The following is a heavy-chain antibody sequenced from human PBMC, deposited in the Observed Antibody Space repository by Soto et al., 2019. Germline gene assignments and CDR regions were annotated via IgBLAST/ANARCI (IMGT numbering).Heavy chain of an antibody. V-gene: IGHV3-9*01. Sequence: PGGSLRLSCAASGFTFNDSAMHWVRQAPGKGLEWVSGITWNGGSVAYADSVKGRFTISRDNAKNSLYLQMNSLSADDTALYYCTKDVRIVSWEAVTGPFDYWGQGTLVTVSS. CDR3: TKDVRIVSWEAVTGPFDY. CDR1: GFTFNDSA. CDR2: ITWNGGSV. J-gene: IGHJ4*02. D-gene: IGHD1-26*01.